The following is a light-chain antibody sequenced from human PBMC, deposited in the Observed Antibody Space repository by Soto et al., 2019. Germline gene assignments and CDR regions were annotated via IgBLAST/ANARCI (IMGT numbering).Light chain of an antibody. J-gene: IGKJ1*01. CDR2: GAT. CDR3: QQYNDWWT. CDR1: QSVRSN. V-gene: IGKV3-15*01. Sequence: EKVMTQSPVTLSVSPGERATLSCRASQSVRSNLAWYQQQPGQAPSLLIYGATTRATGIPARFSGSGSGTEFTLTISSLQSEDFSVYYCQQYNDWWTFGQGTKVEIK.